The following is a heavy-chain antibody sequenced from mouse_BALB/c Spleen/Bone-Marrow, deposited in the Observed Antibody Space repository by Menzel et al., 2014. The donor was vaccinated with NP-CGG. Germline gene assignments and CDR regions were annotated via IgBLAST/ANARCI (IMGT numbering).Heavy chain of an antibody. J-gene: IGHJ2*01. CDR3: TRGGSSPYYFDY. CDR1: GYTFTSYW. D-gene: IGHD1-1*01. CDR2: IYPSDSYT. V-gene: IGHV1-69*02. Sequence: QVQLQQSGAELVRPGASVKPSCKASGYTFTSYWINWVKQRPGQGLEWIGNIYPSDSYTNYNQKFKDKATLTVDKSSTTAYMQLSSPTSEDSAVYYCTRGGSSPYYFDYWGQGSTLTVSS.